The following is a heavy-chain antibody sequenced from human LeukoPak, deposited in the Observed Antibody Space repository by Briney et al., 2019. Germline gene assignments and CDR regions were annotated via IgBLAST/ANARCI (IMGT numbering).Heavy chain of an antibody. CDR2: ISLGGSDI. V-gene: IGHV3-48*03. CDR3: ARAQLLRLVNFLDY. Sequence: ISLGGSDIYSADSVKGRFTISSDNAKNSVYLQMNSLRAEDTAVYYCARAQLLRLVNFLDYWGQGTLVTVSS. D-gene: IGHD4-23*01. J-gene: IGHJ4*02.